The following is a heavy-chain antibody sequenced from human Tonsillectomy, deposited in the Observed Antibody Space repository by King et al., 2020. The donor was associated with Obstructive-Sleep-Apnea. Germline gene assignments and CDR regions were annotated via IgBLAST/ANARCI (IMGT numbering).Heavy chain of an antibody. CDR2: ISSTSSVI. D-gene: IGHD4-17*01. CDR3: ARRPQFTVSTLENLFDY. V-gene: IGHV3-48*04. J-gene: IGHJ4*02. CDR1: GFTFSSYS. Sequence: VQLVESGGGLVQPGGSLRLSCAASGFTFSSYSMNWVRQAPGRGLEWVSYISSTSSVIYYADSVKGRFTISRDNAKNSLFLQMNSLRAEDTAVYYCARRPQFTVSTLENLFDYWGQGTLVTVSS.